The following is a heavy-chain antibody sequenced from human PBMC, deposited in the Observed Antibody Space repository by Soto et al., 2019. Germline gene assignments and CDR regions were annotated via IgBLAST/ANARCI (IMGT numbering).Heavy chain of an antibody. V-gene: IGHV1-58*01. CDR1: TFTFTSSA. CDR3: ATHREGATYYFDY. D-gene: IGHD1-26*01. Sequence: QMQLVQSGPEVKRRGTTVKVSCKASTFTFTSSAVQRVRQARGQRLEWIGWIVVGSGNTKYAQNFQERVTITRDMSSGTAYLELSSLRSEDTAVYYCATHREGATYYFDYWGQGTLLTVSS. J-gene: IGHJ4*02. CDR2: IVVGSGNT.